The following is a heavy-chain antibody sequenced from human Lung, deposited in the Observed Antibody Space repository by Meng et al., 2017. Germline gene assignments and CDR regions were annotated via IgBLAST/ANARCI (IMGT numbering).Heavy chain of an antibody. CDR1: GFTFSNYS. CDR2: ISSDSRYI. D-gene: IGHD2-15*01. V-gene: IGHV3-21*01. Sequence: EVQLVESGGGLVTPGGSLRLSCAASGFTFSNYSMNWVRQASGKELEWVSSISSDSRYIFYADSVKGRFTISRDNGKKLLYLQMNSLSPEDTAVFYCARFETVGVATGDFWGQGTLVRLL. J-gene: IGHJ4*02. CDR3: ARFETVGVATGDF.